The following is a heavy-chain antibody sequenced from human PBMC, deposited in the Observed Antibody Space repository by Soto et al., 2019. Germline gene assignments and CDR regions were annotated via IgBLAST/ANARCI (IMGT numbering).Heavy chain of an antibody. Sequence: EVQLLESGGGFVQPGGSLRLSCAGSGFTFINYAMNWVRQAPGKGLEWVSSISGGGDAAFFPDSVRGRFTISRDNSKNTVTLQMNSLGVDVTAVYYCARKILGSTSRPNYWYFDLWGRGTLVTVSS. CDR1: GFTFINYA. J-gene: IGHJ2*01. CDR3: ARKILGSTSRPNYWYFDL. CDR2: ISGGGDAA. D-gene: IGHD2-2*01. V-gene: IGHV3-23*01.